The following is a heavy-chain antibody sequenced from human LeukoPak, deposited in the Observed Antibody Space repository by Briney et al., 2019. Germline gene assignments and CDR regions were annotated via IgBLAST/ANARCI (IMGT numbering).Heavy chain of an antibody. Sequence: GGSLRLSCLASGFTSSSYAMHWVRQAPGKGLEYVSGISSDGGVTYYVDSVKGRFTISRDNSKTTLLLQMSSLRAEDTAVYYFVKSPRCELRLPALYLWGQGTMVTVS. V-gene: IGHV3-64D*09. J-gene: IGHJ3*01. D-gene: IGHD5-12*01. CDR2: ISSDGGVT. CDR1: GFTSSSYA. CDR3: VKSPRCELRLPALYL.